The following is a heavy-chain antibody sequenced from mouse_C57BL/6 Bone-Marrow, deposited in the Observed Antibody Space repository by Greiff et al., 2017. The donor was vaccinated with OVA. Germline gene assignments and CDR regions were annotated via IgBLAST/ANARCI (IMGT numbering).Heavy chain of an antibody. CDR1: GYTFTDYN. V-gene: IGHV1-22*01. CDR2: INPNDGGT. J-gene: IGHJ2*01. Sequence: VQLKESGPELVKPGASVKMSCKASGYTFTDYNMHWVKQSHGQSLEWIGYINPNDGGTSYKQKFKGKATLTVNKSSSTAYMELRSLTSDDSAVYYCASLTGGYWGQGTTLTVSS. CDR3: ASLTGGY. D-gene: IGHD4-1*01.